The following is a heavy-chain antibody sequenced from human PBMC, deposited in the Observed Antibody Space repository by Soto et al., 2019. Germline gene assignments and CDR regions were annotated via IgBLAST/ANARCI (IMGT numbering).Heavy chain of an antibody. CDR2: LYYSANT. CDR3: ARSGGNSYYYGMDV. J-gene: IGHJ6*02. D-gene: IGHD3-10*01. V-gene: IGHV4-31*02. CDR1: GGSISSGGYY. Sequence: QVQLQESGPGLVKPSQTLSLTCSVSGGSISSGGYYWSWIRQPPGKGLEWIGYLYYSANTHYNPSLKGPVSTSADTSKNQFSLNLSSVTAADTAVYYCARSGGNSYYYGMDVWGQGTTVTVSS.